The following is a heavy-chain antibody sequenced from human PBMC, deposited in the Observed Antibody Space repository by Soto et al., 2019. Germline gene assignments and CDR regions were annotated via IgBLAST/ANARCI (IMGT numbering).Heavy chain of an antibody. D-gene: IGHD5-18*01. CDR2: IKSKSDGGTT. Sequence: EVQVVESGGGLVKPGGSLRLSCSVSGFTFRNAWMSWVRQAPGKGLEWVGRIKSKSDGGTTDYAAPVKGRFTISRDDLRNSVFLQMKSLKTEDTAMYYCITDVTSVMDVWGQGTTVTVSS. V-gene: IGHV3-15*01. J-gene: IGHJ6*02. CDR1: GFTFRNAW. CDR3: ITDVTSVMDV.